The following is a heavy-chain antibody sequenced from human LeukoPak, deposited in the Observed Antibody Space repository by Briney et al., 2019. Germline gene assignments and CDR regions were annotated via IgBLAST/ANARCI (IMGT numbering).Heavy chain of an antibody. CDR1: GDSVSSNSAA. J-gene: IGHJ5*02. Sequence: SQTLSLTCAISGDSVSSNSAAWNWIRQSPSRGLEWLGRTYYRSKWYNDYAVSVKSRITINPDTSKNQFSLQLNSVTPEGTAVYYCASSTNWNYGRGNWFDPWGQGTLVTVSS. V-gene: IGHV6-1*01. CDR3: ASSTNWNYGRGNWFDP. D-gene: IGHD1-7*01. CDR2: TYYRSKWYN.